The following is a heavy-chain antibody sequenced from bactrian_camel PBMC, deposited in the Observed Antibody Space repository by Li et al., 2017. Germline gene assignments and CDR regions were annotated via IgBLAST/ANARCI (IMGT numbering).Heavy chain of an antibody. Sequence: QLVESGGGLVQPGGSLRLSCAASGLRFINSWMYWIRQAPGKGLEWVSTVVDQRTTYYGDSVKGRFTISRDDVKNTVYLQISSLKPEDTAVYYCATVSNPVRGSWSDLAYNYWGQGTQVTVS. CDR3: ATVSNPVRGSWSDLAYNY. D-gene: IGHD6*01. CDR2: VVDQRTT. V-gene: IGHV3S25*01. J-gene: IGHJ4*01. CDR1: GLRFINSW.